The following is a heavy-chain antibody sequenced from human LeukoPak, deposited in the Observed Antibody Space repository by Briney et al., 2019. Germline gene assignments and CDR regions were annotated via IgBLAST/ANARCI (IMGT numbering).Heavy chain of an antibody. Sequence: AGSLRLSCAASGFTFSSYGMNWDRQAPGKGLEWVSSISGSSSYIYYADSVKGRFTISRDNAKSSLYLQMNSLRAEDTAVYYCARDRGDFWSGQTYYFDCWGQGTLVTVSS. D-gene: IGHD3-3*01. CDR1: GFTFSSYG. J-gene: IGHJ4*02. CDR3: ARDRGDFWSGQTYYFDC. V-gene: IGHV3-21*01. CDR2: ISGSSSYI.